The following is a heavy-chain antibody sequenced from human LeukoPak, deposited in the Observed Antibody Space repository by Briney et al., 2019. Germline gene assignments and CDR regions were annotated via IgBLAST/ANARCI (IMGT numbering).Heavy chain of an antibody. CDR3: AKDSYYGSGSYGLLDY. Sequence: PGGSLRPSCAASGFTFSSYAMSWVRQAPGKGLEWVSAISGSGGSTYYADSVKGRFTISRDNSKNTLYLQMNSLRAEDTAVYYCAKDSYYGSGSYGLLDYWGQGTLVTVSS. J-gene: IGHJ4*02. CDR2: ISGSGGST. CDR1: GFTFSSYA. V-gene: IGHV3-23*01. D-gene: IGHD3-10*01.